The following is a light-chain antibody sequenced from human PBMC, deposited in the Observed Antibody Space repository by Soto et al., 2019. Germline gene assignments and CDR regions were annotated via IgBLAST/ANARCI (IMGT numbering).Light chain of an antibody. CDR2: GAS. J-gene: IGKJ2*01. Sequence: EIVMTQSPATLSVSPWDIATLSCRASPSVSSNLAWYQQKPGQAPRLLIYGASTRATGIPARFSGSGSGTEFTLTISSLQSEDFAVYYCQQYNNCPPYTFGQGTKLEIK. V-gene: IGKV3-15*01. CDR1: PSVSSN. CDR3: QQYNNCPPYT.